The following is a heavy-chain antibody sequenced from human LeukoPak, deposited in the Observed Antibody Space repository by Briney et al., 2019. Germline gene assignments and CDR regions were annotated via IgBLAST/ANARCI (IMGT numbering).Heavy chain of an antibody. Sequence: GSLRLSCAASGFTFSSYAMHWIRQPPGKGLEWIGSIYYSGSTYYNPSLKSRVTISVDTSKNQFSLKLSSVTAADTAVYYCASRGIAVAGTRMWYRGMGTDYWGQGTLVTVSS. CDR1: GFTFSSYA. CDR3: ASRGIAVAGTRMWYRGMGTDY. CDR2: IYYSGST. J-gene: IGHJ4*02. D-gene: IGHD6-19*01. V-gene: IGHV4-39*01.